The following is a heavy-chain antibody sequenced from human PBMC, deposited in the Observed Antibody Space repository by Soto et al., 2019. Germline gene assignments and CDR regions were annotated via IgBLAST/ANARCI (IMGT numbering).Heavy chain of an antibody. Sequence: QVQLVQSGDEVKKPGASVKVSCKASGYTFTAYYMHWVRQAPGQGLEWMGWINPNSGGTYHAQNFQGRVTMTRDTSTTTAYMELASLRSDDTAVYYCARGGGRGYNELDPWGHGTLVIVSS. D-gene: IGHD5-12*01. V-gene: IGHV1-2*02. CDR2: INPNSGGT. CDR3: ARGGGRGYNELDP. CDR1: GYTFTAYY. J-gene: IGHJ5*02.